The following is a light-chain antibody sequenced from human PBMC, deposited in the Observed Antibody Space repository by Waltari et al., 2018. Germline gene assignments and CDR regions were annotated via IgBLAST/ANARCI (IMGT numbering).Light chain of an antibody. CDR2: DAS. V-gene: IGKV1-33*01. CDR1: QDGRKN. J-gene: IGKJ4*01. Sequence: DIPLTQSPSSLPASVRVRVTITCHASQDGRKNLNWFQQKQGKAPQLLIFDASNTQAAVPSRFSGSGSATEFAFTISSLQPDDIGTYYCQQYANLPLTFGGGTKVEIK. CDR3: QQYANLPLT.